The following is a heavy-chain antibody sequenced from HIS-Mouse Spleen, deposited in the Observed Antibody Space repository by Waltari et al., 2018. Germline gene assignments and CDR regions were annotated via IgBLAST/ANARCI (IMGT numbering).Heavy chain of an antibody. V-gene: IGHV4-59*01. CDR2: YYSGST. Sequence: QVQLQESGPGLVKPSETLSLTCTVSGCSISSYYSSWIRQPPGKGLEWIGYYSGSTNYNPSLKSRVTISVDTSKNQFSLKLSSVTAADTAVYYCARASRDLLLPRYFDLWGRGTLVTVSS. CDR1: GCSISSYY. CDR3: ARASRDLLLPRYFDL. J-gene: IGHJ2*01.